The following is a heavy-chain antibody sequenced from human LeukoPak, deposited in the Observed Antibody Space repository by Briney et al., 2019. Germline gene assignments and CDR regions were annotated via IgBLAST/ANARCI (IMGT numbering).Heavy chain of an antibody. CDR3: ARVSILEWLLYGGFDY. CDR2: INHCGST. Sequence: SETLSLTCAVYGGSFSGYYWSWIRLPPGKGLEWIGEINHCGSTNYNPSLKSRVTISVDTSKNQFSLKLSSVTAADTAVYYCARVSILEWLLYGGFDYWGQGTLVTVSS. D-gene: IGHD3-3*01. V-gene: IGHV4-34*01. J-gene: IGHJ4*02. CDR1: GGSFSGYY.